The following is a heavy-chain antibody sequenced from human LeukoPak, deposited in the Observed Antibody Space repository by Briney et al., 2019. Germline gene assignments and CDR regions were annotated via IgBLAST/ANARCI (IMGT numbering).Heavy chain of an antibody. CDR2: ISSSSSYI. J-gene: IGHJ6*02. CDR3: AKVPQPGITIFGVVIKSAFGMDV. V-gene: IGHV3-21*04. CDR1: GFTFSSYS. Sequence: PGGSLRLSCAASGFTFSSYSMNWVRQAPGKGLEWVSSISSSSSYIYYADSVKGRFTISRDNAKNSLYLQMNSLRAEDTAVYYCAKVPQPGITIFGVVIKSAFGMDVWGQGTTVTVSS. D-gene: IGHD3-3*01.